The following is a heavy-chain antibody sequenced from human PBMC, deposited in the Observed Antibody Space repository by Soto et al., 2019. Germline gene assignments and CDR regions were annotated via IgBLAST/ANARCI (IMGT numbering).Heavy chain of an antibody. CDR3: AKGSSPDPAYYYYGMDV. J-gene: IGHJ6*02. D-gene: IGHD2-2*01. V-gene: IGHV3-30*18. CDR1: GFTFSSYG. CDR2: ISYDGSNK. Sequence: QVQLVESGGGVVQPGRSLRLSCAASGFTFSSYGMHWVRQAPGKGLEWVAVISYDGSNKYYADSVKGRFTISRDNSKNTLYLQMNSLRAEDTAVSYCAKGSSPDPAYYYYGMDVWGQGTTVTVSS.